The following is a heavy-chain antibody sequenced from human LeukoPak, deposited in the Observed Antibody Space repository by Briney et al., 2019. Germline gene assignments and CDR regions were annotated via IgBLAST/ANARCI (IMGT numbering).Heavy chain of an antibody. D-gene: IGHD1-26*01. J-gene: IGHJ4*02. CDR3: ARGGWELLTYYFDY. Sequence: ASVKVSCKASGGTFSSYAISWVRQAPGQGLEWMGWINPNSGGTNYAQKFQGRVTMTRDTSISTAYMELSRLRSDDTAVYYCARGGWELLTYYFDYWGQGTLVTVSS. CDR2: INPNSGGT. V-gene: IGHV1-2*02. CDR1: GGTFSSYA.